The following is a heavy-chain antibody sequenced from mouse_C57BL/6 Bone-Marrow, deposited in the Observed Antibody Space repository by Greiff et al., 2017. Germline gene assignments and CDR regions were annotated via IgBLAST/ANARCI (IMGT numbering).Heavy chain of an antibody. CDR1: GYTFTSYW. V-gene: IGHV1-72*01. J-gene: IGHJ4*01. Sequence: QVQLQQPGAELVKPGASVKLSCKASGYTFTSYWMHWVKPRPGRGLEWIGRIDPNSGGTKYNEKFKSKATLTVDKPSSTAYMQLSSLTSEDSAVYYCAIGVYYGSSYDYAMDYWGQGTSVTVSS. CDR2: IDPNSGGT. D-gene: IGHD1-1*01. CDR3: AIGVYYGSSYDYAMDY.